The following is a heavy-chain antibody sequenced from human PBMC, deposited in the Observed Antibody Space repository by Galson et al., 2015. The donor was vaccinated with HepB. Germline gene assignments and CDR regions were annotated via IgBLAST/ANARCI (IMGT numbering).Heavy chain of an antibody. D-gene: IGHD3-22*01. CDR2: IIPILGIA. V-gene: IGHV1-69*02. J-gene: IGHJ4*02. CDR1: GGTFSSYT. CDR3: ARAPDYYDSSGYRRSFYRD. Sequence: SVKVSCKASGGTFSSYTISWVRQAPGQGLEWMGRIIPILGIANYAQKFQGRVTITADKSTSTAYMELSSLRSEDTAVYYCARAPDYYDSSGYRRSFYRDWGQGTLVTVSS.